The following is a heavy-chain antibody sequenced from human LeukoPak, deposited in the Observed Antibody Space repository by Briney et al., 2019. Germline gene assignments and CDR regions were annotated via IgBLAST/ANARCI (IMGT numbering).Heavy chain of an antibody. D-gene: IGHD3-22*01. V-gene: IGHV3-30*02. CDR3: AKDLLRTVYDSSGVDFDY. J-gene: IGHJ4*02. Sequence: DSVKGRFTISRDNSKNTLYLQMNSLRAEDTAVYYCAKDLLRTVYDSSGVDFDYWGQGTLVTVSS.